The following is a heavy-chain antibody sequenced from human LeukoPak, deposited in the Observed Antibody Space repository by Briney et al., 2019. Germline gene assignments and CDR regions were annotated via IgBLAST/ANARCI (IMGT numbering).Heavy chain of an antibody. Sequence: GRSLRLSCAASGFTFSSYGMHWVRQAPGKGLEWVAVISYDGSNKYYADSVKGRFTISRDNSMYTLYLQMNSLRDEDTAVYYCAQAWRWLQLNYWGQGTLVTVSS. D-gene: IGHD5-24*01. CDR2: ISYDGSNK. CDR1: GFTFSSYG. CDR3: AQAWRWLQLNY. J-gene: IGHJ4*02. V-gene: IGHV3-30*18.